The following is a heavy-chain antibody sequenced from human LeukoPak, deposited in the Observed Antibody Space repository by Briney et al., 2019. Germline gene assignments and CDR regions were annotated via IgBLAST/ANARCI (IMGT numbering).Heavy chain of an antibody. CDR3: ATAQPQDENNWFDP. CDR1: GYTLTELS. Sequence: GASVKVSCKVSGYTLTELSMHWVRQAPGKGLEWMGGFDPEDGETIYAQKFQGRVTMTEDTSTDTAYMELSSLRSEDTAVCYCATAQPQDENNWFDPWGQGTLVTVSS. V-gene: IGHV1-24*01. CDR2: FDPEDGET. J-gene: IGHJ5*02.